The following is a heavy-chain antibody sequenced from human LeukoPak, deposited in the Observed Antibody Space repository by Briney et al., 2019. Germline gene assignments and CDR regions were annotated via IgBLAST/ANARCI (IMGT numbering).Heavy chain of an antibody. CDR2: IYYSGST. D-gene: IGHD1-26*01. Sequence: PSETLSLTCTVSGGSISSSSYYWGWIRQPPGKGLEWIGSIYYSGSTYYNPSLKSRVTISVDTSKNQFSLKLSSVTAADTAVYYCASRSGSYADYWGQGTLVTVSS. CDR3: ASRSGSYADY. CDR1: GGSISSSSYY. J-gene: IGHJ4*02. V-gene: IGHV4-39*01.